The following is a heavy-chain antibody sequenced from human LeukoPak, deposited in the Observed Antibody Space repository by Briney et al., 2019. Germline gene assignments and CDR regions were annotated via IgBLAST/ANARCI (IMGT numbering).Heavy chain of an antibody. Sequence: GGSLRLSCAASGFTFSSYAMHWVRQAPGKGLEWVAVISYDGSNKYYADSVKGRFTISRDNAKNSLYLQMNSLRAEDTAVYYCAREEPAGYGMDVWGKGTTVTVSS. CDR2: ISYDGSNK. CDR1: GFTFSSYA. J-gene: IGHJ6*04. D-gene: IGHD6-25*01. V-gene: IGHV3-30-3*01. CDR3: AREEPAGYGMDV.